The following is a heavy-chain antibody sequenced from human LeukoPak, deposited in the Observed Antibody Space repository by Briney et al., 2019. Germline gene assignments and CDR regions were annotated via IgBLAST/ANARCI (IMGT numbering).Heavy chain of an antibody. CDR2: ISWNSGSI. J-gene: IGHJ4*02. CDR3: ARGIDYGGNSGPDY. CDR1: GFTFDDYA. D-gene: IGHD4-23*01. V-gene: IGHV3-9*01. Sequence: PGGSLRLSCAASGFTFDDYAMHWVRQAPGKGLEWVSGISWNSGSIGYADSVKGRFTISRDYAKNSLYLQMNSLRAEDTALYYCARGIDYGGNSGPDYWGQGTLVTVSS.